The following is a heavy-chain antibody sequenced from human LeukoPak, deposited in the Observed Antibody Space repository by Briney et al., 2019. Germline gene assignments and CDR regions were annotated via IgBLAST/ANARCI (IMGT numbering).Heavy chain of an antibody. CDR3: ARDSNPANWFDP. J-gene: IGHJ5*02. Sequence: ASVKVSCKASGYTFTSYGISWVRQAPGQGLEWMGWISAYNGNTNYAQKLQGRVTMTTDTSTSTAYMELRSLGSDDTAVYYCARDSNPANWFDPWGQGTLVTVSS. V-gene: IGHV1-18*01. CDR1: GYTFTSYG. D-gene: IGHD4-11*01. CDR2: ISAYNGNT.